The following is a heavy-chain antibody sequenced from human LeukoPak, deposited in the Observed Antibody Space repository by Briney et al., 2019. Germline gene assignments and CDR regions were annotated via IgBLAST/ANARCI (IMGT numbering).Heavy chain of an antibody. Sequence: PSETLSLTCTVSGGSISSYYWSWIRQPPGKGLEWIGYIYYSGSTNYNPSLKSRVTISVDTSKNQFSLKLSSVTAADTAVYYCARLLGYGYFVDYWGQGTLVTVSS. CDR1: GGSISSYY. V-gene: IGHV4-59*08. CDR3: ARLLGYGYFVDY. J-gene: IGHJ4*02. D-gene: IGHD5-18*01. CDR2: IYYSGST.